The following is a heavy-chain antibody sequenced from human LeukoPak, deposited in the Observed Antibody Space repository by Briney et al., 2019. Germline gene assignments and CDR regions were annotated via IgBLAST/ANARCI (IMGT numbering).Heavy chain of an antibody. CDR3: ARSDTAIPFDY. Sequence: GGSLRLSCTASGFTFRKYVMHWVRQAPGKGLEWVAVISYDGSNKYYADSVKGRFTISRDNSKNTLYLQMNSLRAEDTAVYYCARSDTAIPFDYWGQGTLVTVSS. V-gene: IGHV3-30*04. CDR1: GFTFRKYV. J-gene: IGHJ4*02. D-gene: IGHD5-18*01. CDR2: ISYDGSNK.